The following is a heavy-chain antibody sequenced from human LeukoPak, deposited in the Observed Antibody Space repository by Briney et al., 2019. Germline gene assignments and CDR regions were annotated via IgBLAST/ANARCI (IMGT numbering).Heavy chain of an antibody. CDR2: INHSGST. Sequence: PSETLSLTCAVYGGSFSGYYWSWIRQPPGKGLEWIGEINHSGSTNYNPSLKSRVTISVDTSKNQFSLKLSSVTAADTAVYYCARGPFQGDQPQQDAFDYWGQGTLVTVSS. D-gene: IGHD2-2*01. CDR1: GGSFSGYY. J-gene: IGHJ4*02. V-gene: IGHV4-34*01. CDR3: ARGPFQGDQPQQDAFDY.